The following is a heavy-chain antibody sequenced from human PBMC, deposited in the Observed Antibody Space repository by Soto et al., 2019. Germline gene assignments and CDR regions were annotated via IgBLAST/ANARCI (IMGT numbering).Heavy chain of an antibody. Sequence: PGGSLRLSCEVSGFTLTSYGMNWVRQAPDEGLEWVSTIGRGGDTYYADSVKGRFTISRDNSKNTLFLQMNSLRAEDTALYFCAKDGTTAGIHYYGMDVGREGTTVTVSS. J-gene: IGHJ6*04. D-gene: IGHD1-1*01. CDR1: GFTLTSYG. CDR2: IGRGGDT. V-gene: IGHV3-23*01. CDR3: AKDGTTAGIHYYGMDV.